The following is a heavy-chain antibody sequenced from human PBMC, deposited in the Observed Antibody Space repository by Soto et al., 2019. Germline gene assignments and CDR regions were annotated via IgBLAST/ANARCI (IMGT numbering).Heavy chain of an antibody. CDR2: SWYDGKT. CDR1: GITLAAHG. J-gene: IGHJ6*02. Sequence: QEQLVESGGGMAHPGTSLRLSCVTSGITLAAHGMHWVHQTPGKGLEWVALSWYDGKTFYGDSVKGRFTISRDTSTVFLDMKSLRPDDTAVYFCVRVRNNNDKRLDVWGQGTTVIVSS. V-gene: IGHV3-33*02. CDR3: VRVRNNNDKRLDV. D-gene: IGHD2-8*01.